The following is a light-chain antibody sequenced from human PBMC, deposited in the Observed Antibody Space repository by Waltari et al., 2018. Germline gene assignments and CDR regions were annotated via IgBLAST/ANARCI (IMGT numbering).Light chain of an antibody. Sequence: VILTQSPATLSLSPGERATLSCRASQSVGSSVAWYHQKPGQAPRLLIRSASSRATGIPDRFSGSGSGTEFTLTISSLEPEDVVIYHCFQHSSGLSFGQGTEVEI. CDR1: QSVGSS. CDR3: FQHSSGLS. CDR2: SAS. J-gene: IGKJ2*03. V-gene: IGKV3-11*01.